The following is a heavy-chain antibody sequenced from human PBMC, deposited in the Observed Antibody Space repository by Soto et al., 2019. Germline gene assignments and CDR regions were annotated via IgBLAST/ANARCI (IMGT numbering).Heavy chain of an antibody. CDR1: GFSFSNHG. J-gene: IGHJ4*02. Sequence: QMQLVESGGGAVQPGRSLRLSCAASGFSFSNHGMHWVRQAPGKGLDWVADISHGGSDTWYAASVKGRFTISRDNSKNTVYLQMYGLRSEDTAIKYCVRGAGRYGRDTGFDYWGQGTMVTVSS. D-gene: IGHD3-9*01. CDR2: ISHGGSDT. CDR3: VRGAGRYGRDTGFDY. V-gene: IGHV3-30*03.